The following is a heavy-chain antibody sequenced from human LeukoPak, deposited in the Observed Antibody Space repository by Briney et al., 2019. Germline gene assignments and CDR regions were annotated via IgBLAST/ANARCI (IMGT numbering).Heavy chain of an antibody. Sequence: PSETLSLTCTVSGGSISSYYWSWIRQPPGKGLEWIGYIYYSGSTYYNPSLKSRVTISVDTSKNQFSLKLSSVTAADTAVYYCARRSLTSDYWGQGTLVTVSS. V-gene: IGHV4-59*12. CDR2: IYYSGST. D-gene: IGHD1-26*01. CDR3: ARRSLTSDY. J-gene: IGHJ4*02. CDR1: GGSISSYY.